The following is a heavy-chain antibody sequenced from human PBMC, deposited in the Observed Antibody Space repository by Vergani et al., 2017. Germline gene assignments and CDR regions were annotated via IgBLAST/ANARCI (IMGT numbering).Heavy chain of an antibody. V-gene: IGHV4-34*01. Sequence: QVQLQQWGAGLLKPSETLSLTCAVYGGSFSGYYWSWIRQPPGEGLEWIGEINHSGSTNYNPSLKSRVTISVDTSKNQFSLKLSAVTAADTAVYYCARGKGSSWGQGTLVTVSS. CDR3: ARGKGSS. D-gene: IGHD6-13*01. J-gene: IGHJ4*02. CDR2: INHSGST. CDR1: GGSFSGYY.